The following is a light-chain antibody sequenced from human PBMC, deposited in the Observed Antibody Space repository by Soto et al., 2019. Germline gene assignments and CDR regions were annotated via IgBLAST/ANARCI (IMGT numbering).Light chain of an antibody. Sequence: IVLSQSPGALSLSPGERAILSCRASQSVGSLLAWYQHNPGQSPSLLIFDASYRAAGMPARFRGSGSGTDLTLTIDSLEPEDFAVYYCQQRTNWQWTFGPGTKVDIK. CDR3: QQRTNWQWT. J-gene: IGKJ1*01. CDR2: DAS. CDR1: QSVGSL. V-gene: IGKV3-11*01.